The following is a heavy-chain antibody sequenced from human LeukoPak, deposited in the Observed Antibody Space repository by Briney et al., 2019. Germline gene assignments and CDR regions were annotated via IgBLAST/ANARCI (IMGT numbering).Heavy chain of an antibody. CDR1: GFTFSSAW. V-gene: IGHV3-15*01. D-gene: IGHD1-14*01. CDR3: TTDPRHNLYIR. CDR2: VKSKTDGGAI. J-gene: IGHJ4*02. Sequence: GGSLRLSCAASGFTFSSAWMTWVRQAPGKGLECVGRVKSKTDGGAIAYAAPVRGRFTISRDDSKNILYLQMNSLKTEDTAVYYCTTDPRHNLYIRGGQGALVTVSS.